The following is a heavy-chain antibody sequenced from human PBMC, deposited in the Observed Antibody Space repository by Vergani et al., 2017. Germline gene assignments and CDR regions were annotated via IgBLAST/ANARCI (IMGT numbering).Heavy chain of an antibody. CDR1: GGSISSYY. CDR2: IYYSGST. Sequence: QVQLQESGPGLVKPSETLSLTCTVSGGSISSYYWSWIRQPPGKGLEWIGYIYYSGSTNYNPSLKSRVTISVDTSKNQFSLKLSSVTAADTAVYYCAGRNGGGGVTPDYWGQGTLVTVSS. J-gene: IGHJ4*02. CDR3: AGRNGGGGVTPDY. V-gene: IGHV4-59*01. D-gene: IGHD2-21*02.